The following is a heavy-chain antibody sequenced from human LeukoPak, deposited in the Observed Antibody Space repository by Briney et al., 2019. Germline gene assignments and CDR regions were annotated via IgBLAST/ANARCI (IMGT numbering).Heavy chain of an antibody. D-gene: IGHD2-15*01. V-gene: IGHV3-30*02. CDR3: AKEGCEGSPFDY. CDR1: GFLFSNYG. J-gene: IGHJ4*02. Sequence: GGSLRLSCAPWGFLFSNYGMLWVRHSPDKGLVWVTFIRFDGSTQYYADSVKRRFNISRDNSTVTLYLQMSTLRLEHAGVFFCAKEGCEGSPFDYGGQGILVSVSS. CDR2: IRFDGSTQ.